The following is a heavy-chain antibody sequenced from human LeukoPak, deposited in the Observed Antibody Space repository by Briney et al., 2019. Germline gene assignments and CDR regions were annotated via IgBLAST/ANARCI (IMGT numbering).Heavy chain of an antibody. Sequence: GGSLRLSCAASGFTFSSSWMHWVRQAPGKGLVWVSRINTDGSSTTYADSVKGRFTISRDNAKNTLYLQMNSLRAEDTAVYYCARDFRGVPSHGMDVWGQGTTVTLSS. CDR3: ARDFRGVPSHGMDV. CDR1: GFTFSSSW. D-gene: IGHD3-10*01. V-gene: IGHV3-74*03. J-gene: IGHJ6*02. CDR2: INTDGSST.